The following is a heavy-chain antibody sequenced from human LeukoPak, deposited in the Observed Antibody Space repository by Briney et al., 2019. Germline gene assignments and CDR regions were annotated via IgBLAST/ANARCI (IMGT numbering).Heavy chain of an antibody. CDR1: GYTFTSYY. CDR2: INPSGGST. J-gene: IGHJ4*02. Sequence: ASVKVSCKASGYTFTSYYMHWVRQAPGQGLEWMGIINPSGGSTSYAQKFQGRVTMTRDTSTSTVYMELSSLRSGDTAVYYCARTLRRIAAAGTFDYWGQGTLVTVSS. V-gene: IGHV1-46*01. CDR3: ARTLRRIAAAGTFDY. D-gene: IGHD6-13*01.